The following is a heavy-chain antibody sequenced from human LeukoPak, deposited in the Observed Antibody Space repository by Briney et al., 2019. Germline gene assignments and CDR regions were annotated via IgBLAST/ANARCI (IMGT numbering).Heavy chain of an antibody. V-gene: IGHV1-69*06. CDR2: IIPIFGTA. CDR3: ARDYHDFWSGYYSENYYYYYMDV. J-gene: IGHJ6*03. Sequence: GASVKVSCKASGGTFSSYAISWVRQAPGQGLEWMGGIIPIFGTANYAQKFQGRVTITADKSTSTAYMELSSLRSEDTAVYYCARDYHDFWSGYYSENYYYYYMDVWGKGTTVTVSS. D-gene: IGHD3-3*01. CDR1: GGTFSSYA.